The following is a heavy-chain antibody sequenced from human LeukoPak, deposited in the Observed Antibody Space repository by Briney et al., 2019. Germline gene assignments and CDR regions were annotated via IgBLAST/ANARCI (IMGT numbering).Heavy chain of an antibody. D-gene: IGHD1-26*01. CDR1: GGSISSSNW. V-gene: IGHV4-4*02. CDR3: ARDLRRVGATKYFDS. J-gene: IGHJ4*02. CDR2: IYHSGST. Sequence: SETVSLTCVVSGGSISSSNWWSWVRQPPGKGLEWIGEIYHSGSTNYNPSLESRVSISLDKSKNQFSLRVTSVTAADTAVYYCARDLRRVGATKYFDSWGQGTLVTVSS.